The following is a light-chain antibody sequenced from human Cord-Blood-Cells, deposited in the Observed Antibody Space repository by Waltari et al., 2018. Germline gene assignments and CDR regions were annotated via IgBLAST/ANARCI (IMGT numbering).Light chain of an antibody. Sequence: DIQMTQSPSSLSASVGDRVTITSRASQSISSYLNWDQQKPGKAPKLLIYAASSLQSGVPSRFSGSGSGTDFTLTISSLQPEDFATYYCQQSYSTPVTFGPGTKVDIK. J-gene: IGKJ3*01. CDR2: AAS. CDR1: QSISSY. CDR3: QQSYSTPVT. V-gene: IGKV1-39*01.